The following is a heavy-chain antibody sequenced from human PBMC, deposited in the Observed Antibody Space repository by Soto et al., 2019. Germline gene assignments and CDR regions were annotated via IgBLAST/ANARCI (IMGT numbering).Heavy chain of an antibody. Sequence: PPETLSLTCSVSGGTISGYYWTWIRQPAGKGLEWIGRIYSSGNTKYNPSLQSRVTMSLDTSNNQFSPRLTSVTAADTAVYYCARGQRFSDWFDPWGQGTLVTVSS. CDR3: ARGQRFSDWFDP. D-gene: IGHD3-3*01. V-gene: IGHV4-4*07. CDR1: GGTISGYY. CDR2: IYSSGNT. J-gene: IGHJ5*02.